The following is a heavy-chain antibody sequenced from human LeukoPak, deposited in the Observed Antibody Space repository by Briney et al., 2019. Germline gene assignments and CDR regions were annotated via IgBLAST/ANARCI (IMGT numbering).Heavy chain of an antibody. Sequence: PSETLSLTCAVYGGSFSGYYWSWLRQPPGKGLEWIGEINHSGSTNYNPSLKSRVTISVDTSKNQSSLKLSSVTAADTAVYYCARVWKLRLGELSLYHWFDPWGQGTLVTVSS. CDR2: INHSGST. CDR1: GGSFSGYY. V-gene: IGHV4-34*01. J-gene: IGHJ5*02. CDR3: ARVWKLRLGELSLYHWFDP. D-gene: IGHD3-16*02.